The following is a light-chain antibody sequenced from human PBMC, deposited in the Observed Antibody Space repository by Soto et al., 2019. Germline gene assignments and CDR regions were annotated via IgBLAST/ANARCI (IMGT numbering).Light chain of an antibody. Sequence: EIVLTQSPGTLSLSPGERATLSCRASQSVSSSYLAWYQQTPGQAPRLLIYGASTRATGIPARFSGSGSGTEFTLTISSLQSEDFAVYYCQQYNNWPWTFGQGTKVDIK. CDR2: GAS. V-gene: IGKV3-15*01. J-gene: IGKJ1*01. CDR3: QQYNNWPWT. CDR1: QSVSSSY.